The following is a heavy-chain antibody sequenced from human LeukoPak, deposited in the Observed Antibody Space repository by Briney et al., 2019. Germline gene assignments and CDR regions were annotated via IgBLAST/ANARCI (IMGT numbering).Heavy chain of an antibody. CDR2: IYYSGST. CDR1: GGSISSYY. CDR3: ARVTGYMIEDYFDY. V-gene: IGHV4-59*01. D-gene: IGHD3-22*01. J-gene: IGHJ4*02. Sequence: PSETLSLTCTVSGGSISSYYWSWIRQPPGKGLEWFGYIYYSGSTNYNPSLKSRVTISVETTKNQFSLKLSSVTAADTAVYYCARVTGYMIEDYFDYWGRGTLVTVSS.